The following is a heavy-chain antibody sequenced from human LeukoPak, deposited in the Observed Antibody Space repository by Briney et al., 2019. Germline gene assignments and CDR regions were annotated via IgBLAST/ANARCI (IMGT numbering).Heavy chain of an antibody. Sequence: SGGSLRLSCAASGFTFSTYAMNWVRQAPGKGLEWVSSISGSSDYIYYADSVKGRFTIFRDNAKNSLYLQMNSLRAEDTAVYYCARYYGSGSPPFDYWGQGTLVTVSS. CDR1: GFTFSTYA. CDR3: ARYYGSGSPPFDY. J-gene: IGHJ4*02. V-gene: IGHV3-21*01. D-gene: IGHD3-10*01. CDR2: ISGSSDYI.